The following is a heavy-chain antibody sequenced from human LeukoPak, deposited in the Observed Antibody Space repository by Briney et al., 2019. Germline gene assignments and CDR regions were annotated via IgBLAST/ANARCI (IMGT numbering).Heavy chain of an antibody. CDR3: ARDDDIDGSGSYYFDY. D-gene: IGHD3-10*01. CDR2: ISGSGGST. J-gene: IGHJ4*02. V-gene: IGHV3-23*01. Sequence: GGSLRLSCAASGFTFSSYAMSWVRQAPGKGLEWVSAISGSGGSTYYADSVKGRFTISRDNSKNTLYLQMNSLRAEDTAVYYCARDDDIDGSGSYYFDYWGQGTLVTVSS. CDR1: GFTFSSYA.